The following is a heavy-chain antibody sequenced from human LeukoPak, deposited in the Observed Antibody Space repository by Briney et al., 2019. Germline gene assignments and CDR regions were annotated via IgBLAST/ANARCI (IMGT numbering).Heavy chain of an antibody. J-gene: IGHJ5*02. V-gene: IGHV3-9*01. CDR2: ISWNSGSI. Sequence: GGSLRLSCAASGFTFDDYAMHWVRQAPGKGLEWVSRISWNSGSIGYADSVKGRFTISRDNAKNSLYLQMNSLRAEDTALYCCAKDISHPPGVDWFDPWGQGTLVTVSS. CDR1: GFTFDDYA. CDR3: AKDISHPPGVDWFDP. D-gene: IGHD2-15*01.